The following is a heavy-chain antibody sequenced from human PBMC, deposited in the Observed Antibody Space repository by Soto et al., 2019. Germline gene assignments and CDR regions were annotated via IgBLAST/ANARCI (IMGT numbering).Heavy chain of an antibody. CDR2: ISGSGGST. D-gene: IGHD3-3*01. J-gene: IGHJ6*02. Sequence: EVQLLESGGGLVQPGGSLRLSCAASGFTFSSYAMSWVRQAPGKGLEWVSAISGSGGSTYYADSVKGRFTISRDYSKNTLYLQMNSLRAEDTAVYYCAKELYDFWSAYYGMDVWGQGTTVTVSS. V-gene: IGHV3-23*01. CDR1: GFTFSSYA. CDR3: AKELYDFWSAYYGMDV.